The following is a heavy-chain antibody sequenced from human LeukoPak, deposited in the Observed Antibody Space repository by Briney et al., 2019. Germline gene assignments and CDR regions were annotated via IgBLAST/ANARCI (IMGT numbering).Heavy chain of an antibody. V-gene: IGHV3-23*01. CDR2: ISGSGGST. J-gene: IGHJ5*02. D-gene: IGHD4-17*01. Sequence: GGSLRLSCAASGFTFSSYAMSWVRQAPGKGLEWVSAISGSGGSTYYADSMKGRFTISRDNSKNTLYLQMNSLRAEDTAVYYCATDTYGDYVPWGQGTLVTVSS. CDR1: GFTFSSYA. CDR3: ATDTYGDYVP.